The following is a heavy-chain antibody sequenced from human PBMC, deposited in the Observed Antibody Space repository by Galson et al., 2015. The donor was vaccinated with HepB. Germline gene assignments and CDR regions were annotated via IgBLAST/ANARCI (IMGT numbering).Heavy chain of an antibody. J-gene: IGHJ6*02. D-gene: IGHD6-13*01. CDR1: GYSFTSYW. V-gene: IGHV5-10-1*01. CDR3: ARREQQPGKDYYGMDV. Sequence: QSGAEVKKPGESLRISCKGSGYSFTSYWISWVRQMPGKGLEWMGRIDPSDSYTNYSPSFQGHVTISADKSISTAYLQWGSLKASDTVMYYCARREQQPGKDYYGMDVWGQGTTVTVSS. CDR2: IDPSDSYT.